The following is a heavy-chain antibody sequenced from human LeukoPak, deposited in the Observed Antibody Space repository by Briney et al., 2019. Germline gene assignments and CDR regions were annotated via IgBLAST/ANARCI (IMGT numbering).Heavy chain of an antibody. J-gene: IGHJ5*02. Sequence: GASVKVSCKASGYTFTSYYMHWVRQAPGQGLEWMGIINPSGGSTSYAQKFQGRFTMTRDMSTSTVYMELSSLRSEDTAVYYCARGPGYDILTGYYTANWFDPWGQGTLVTVS. CDR1: GYTFTSYY. D-gene: IGHD3-9*01. CDR3: ARGPGYDILTGYYTANWFDP. CDR2: INPSGGST. V-gene: IGHV1-46*01.